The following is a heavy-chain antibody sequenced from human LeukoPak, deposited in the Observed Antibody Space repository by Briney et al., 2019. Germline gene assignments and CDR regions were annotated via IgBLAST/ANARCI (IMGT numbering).Heavy chain of an antibody. Sequence: ASVKVSYKASGYTFTGYYVHWVRQAPGQGLEWMGRINPNSGGTNYAQKFQGRVTMTRDTSISTAYMELSGLRSDDTAVYYCATLTEALYLFDYWGQGTLVTVSS. V-gene: IGHV1-2*06. CDR2: INPNSGGT. CDR3: ATLTEALYLFDY. J-gene: IGHJ4*02. CDR1: GYTFTGYY. D-gene: IGHD3-10*01.